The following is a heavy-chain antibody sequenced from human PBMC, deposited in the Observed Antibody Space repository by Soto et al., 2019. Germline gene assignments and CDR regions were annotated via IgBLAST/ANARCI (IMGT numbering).Heavy chain of an antibody. Sequence: ASVKVTCKASGYTFSTYEINWVRRAAGQGLEWMGRMNPDNGNTGYAQKFQDRVTMTRNTSISTAYMELSSLRSDDTAVYYCARGPRESGEWLLFDYWGQGTVVTVSS. D-gene: IGHD3-3*01. CDR3: ARGPRESGEWLLFDY. CDR1: GYTFSTYE. CDR2: MNPDNGNT. V-gene: IGHV1-8*01. J-gene: IGHJ4*02.